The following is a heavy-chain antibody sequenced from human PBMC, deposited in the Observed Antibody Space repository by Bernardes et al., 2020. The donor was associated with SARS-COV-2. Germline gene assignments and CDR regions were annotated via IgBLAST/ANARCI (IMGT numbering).Heavy chain of an antibody. J-gene: IGHJ3*02. V-gene: IGHV1-3*01. D-gene: IGHD3-22*01. CDR2: INAGNGNT. CDR1: GYTFPIYS. CDR3: ARDSDDSSGPAFDI. Sequence: ASVKVSCKASGYTFPIYSMHWVRQAPGHRLEWMGWINAGNGNTKYSQKFQGRVTITRDTSASTAYMELSSLRSEDTAVYYCARDSDDSSGPAFDIWGQGTMVTVSS.